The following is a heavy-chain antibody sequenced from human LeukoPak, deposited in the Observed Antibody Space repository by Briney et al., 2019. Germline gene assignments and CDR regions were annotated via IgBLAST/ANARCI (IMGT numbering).Heavy chain of an antibody. J-gene: IGHJ4*02. CDR1: GFTFSGSA. CDR3: TSRGYYYDSSGYLDY. D-gene: IGHD3-22*01. CDR2: IRSKANSYAT. Sequence: PGGSLRLSCAASGFTFSGSAMHWVRPASGKGLEWVGRIRSKANSYATAYAASVKGRFTISRDDSKNTAYLQMNSLKTEDTAVYYCTSRGYYYDSSGYLDYWGQGTLVTVSS. V-gene: IGHV3-73*01.